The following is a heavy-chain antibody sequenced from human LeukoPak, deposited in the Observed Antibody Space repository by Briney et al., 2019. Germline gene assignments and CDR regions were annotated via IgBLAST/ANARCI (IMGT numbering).Heavy chain of an antibody. CDR3: ASLSRITMVRGVSDY. J-gene: IGHJ4*02. D-gene: IGHD3-10*01. CDR1: GFTFSSYS. V-gene: IGHV3-21*01. Sequence: GGSLRLSCAASGFTFSSYSMNWVRQAPGKGLEWVSSISSSSSYIYYADSVKGRFTISRDNAKNSLYLQMNSLRAEDTAVYYCASLSRITMVRGVSDYWGQGTLVTVSS. CDR2: ISSSSSYI.